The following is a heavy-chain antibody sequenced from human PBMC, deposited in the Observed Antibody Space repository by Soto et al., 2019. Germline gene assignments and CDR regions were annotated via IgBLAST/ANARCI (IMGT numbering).Heavy chain of an antibody. J-gene: IGHJ4*02. CDR3: ARANLRYFDWLLPSFDY. Sequence: ASVKVSFKASGYTFSRYGISWVRQAPGQGLEWMGWISAYNGNTNYAQKFQGRVTMTTDTSTSTAYMELRSLRSDDTAVYYCARANLRYFDWLLPSFDYWGQGTLVTVSS. V-gene: IGHV1-18*01. CDR1: GYTFSRYG. D-gene: IGHD3-9*01. CDR2: ISAYNGNT.